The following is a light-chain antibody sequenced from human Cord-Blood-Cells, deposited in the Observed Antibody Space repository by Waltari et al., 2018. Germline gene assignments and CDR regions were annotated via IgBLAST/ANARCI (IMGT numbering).Light chain of an antibody. J-gene: IGKJ4*01. Sequence: EIVMTQSPATLSVSPGERATLSCRASQSVSSNLAWYQQKPGQAPRLLIYGASTRATGIPARFSGGGSGTEFTLTISSLQCEDFAVYYCQQYNNWPLTFGGGTKVEIK. CDR1: QSVSSN. CDR3: QQYNNWPLT. V-gene: IGKV3-15*01. CDR2: GAS.